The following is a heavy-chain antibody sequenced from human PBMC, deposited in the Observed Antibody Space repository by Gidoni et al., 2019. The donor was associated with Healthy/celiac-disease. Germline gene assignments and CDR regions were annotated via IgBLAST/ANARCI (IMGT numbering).Heavy chain of an antibody. Sequence: EVQLVESGGGLVQPGGSLRLSCAASGFTFSSYDMHWVRQATGKGLEWVSAIGTAGDTYYPGSVKGRFTISRENAKNSLYLQMNSLRAGDTAVYYCARGVRQDSSQYYYYYYGMDVWGQGTTVTVSS. D-gene: IGHD3-22*01. CDR3: ARGVRQDSSQYYYYYYGMDV. V-gene: IGHV3-13*01. CDR1: GFTFSSYD. CDR2: IGTAGDT. J-gene: IGHJ6*02.